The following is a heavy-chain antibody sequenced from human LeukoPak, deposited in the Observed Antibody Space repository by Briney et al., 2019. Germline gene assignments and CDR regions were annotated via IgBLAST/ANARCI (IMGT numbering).Heavy chain of an antibody. Sequence: GWIRQPPGKALEWLALIYWNNDNRYNPSLKTRLTITKDTSKNQVVLIMANMDPVDTATYYCAHYGDYRFLYYFDYWGQGTPVTVSS. CDR3: AHYGDYRFLYYFDY. J-gene: IGHJ4*02. CDR2: IYWNNDN. D-gene: IGHD4-17*01. V-gene: IGHV2-5*01.